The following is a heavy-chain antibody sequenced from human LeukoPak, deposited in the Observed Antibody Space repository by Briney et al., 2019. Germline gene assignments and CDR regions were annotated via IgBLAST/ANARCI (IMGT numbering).Heavy chain of an antibody. V-gene: IGHV1-69*05. Sequence: SVKVSCKASGGTFSSYAISWVRQAPGQGFEWMGGIIPISGTANYAQKFQGRVTITTDESTSTAYMVLSSLRSEDTAVYYCARGALQATYTWYFDYWGQGTLVTVSS. CDR1: GGTFSSYA. D-gene: IGHD3-16*01. CDR3: ARGALQATYTWYFDY. CDR2: IIPISGTA. J-gene: IGHJ4*02.